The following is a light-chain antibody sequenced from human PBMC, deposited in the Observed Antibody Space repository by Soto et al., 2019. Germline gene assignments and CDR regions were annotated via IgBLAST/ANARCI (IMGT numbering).Light chain of an antibody. Sequence: QSALPQPHSASGSPGQSVAISCTGTSSDVGGYNYVSWYQQHPGKAPKLMIYEVNKRPSGVPDRFSGSKSGNTASLTVSVLQAEDEADYYCSSYAGSSNVFGTGTKLTVL. CDR2: EVN. V-gene: IGLV2-8*01. J-gene: IGLJ1*01. CDR1: SSDVGGYNY. CDR3: SSYAGSSNV.